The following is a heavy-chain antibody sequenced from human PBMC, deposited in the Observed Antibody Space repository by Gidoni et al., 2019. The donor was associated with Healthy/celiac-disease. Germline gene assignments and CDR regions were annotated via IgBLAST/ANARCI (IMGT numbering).Heavy chain of an antibody. D-gene: IGHD3-22*01. J-gene: IGHJ4*02. V-gene: IGHV3-9*01. CDR3: AKAADTTDSSGYYFDY. CDR2: SSWNSGSR. CDR1: GFTFDAFA. Sequence: EVQLVESGGGLVQPGRSLRLSCSASGFTFDAFAMHWVRQAPGKGLEWVSGSSWNSGSRGYADSVKGLFTISRYNAKNSLYLQMNSLRAEDTALYYCAKAADTTDSSGYYFDYWGQGTLVTVSS.